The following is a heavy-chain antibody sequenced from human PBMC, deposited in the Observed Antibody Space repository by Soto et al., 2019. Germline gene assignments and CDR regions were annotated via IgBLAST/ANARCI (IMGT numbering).Heavy chain of an antibody. CDR2: ISAYNGNT. CDR1: GYTFTNFG. CDR3: ARGGTPSDY. V-gene: IGHV1-18*01. J-gene: IGHJ4*02. Sequence: QVQLVQSGAEVKKPGASVKVSCKASGYTFTNFGISWVRQAPGQGLAWMRWISAYNGNTNYAQNLQGRVTMTTDTSTGTAYMELRSLRSAATAGYFCARGGTPSDYWGQGTLVTVSS. D-gene: IGHD3-16*01.